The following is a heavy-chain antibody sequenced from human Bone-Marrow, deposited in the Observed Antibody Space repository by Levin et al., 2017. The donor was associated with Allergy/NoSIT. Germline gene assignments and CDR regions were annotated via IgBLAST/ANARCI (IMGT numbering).Heavy chain of an antibody. CDR1: GFTFSDYY. J-gene: IGHJ3*02. V-gene: IGHV3-11*05. D-gene: IGHD3-3*02. CDR2: ISRSGTYT. Sequence: AGGSLRLSCAASGFTFSDYYMAWIRQAPGKGLEWVSYISRSGTYTNYADSVTGRFTISRDDAKSSLYLQMNNLRAEDTGVYFCARGVFSGDAFDIWGQGTRVVVST. CDR3: ARGVFSGDAFDI.